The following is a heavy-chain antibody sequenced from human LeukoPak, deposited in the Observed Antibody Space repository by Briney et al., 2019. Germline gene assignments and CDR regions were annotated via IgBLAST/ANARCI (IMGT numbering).Heavy chain of an antibody. CDR2: IYYSGST. Sequence: SETLSLTCTVSGGSISSYYWSWIRQPPGKGLEWIGYIYYSGSTNYNPSLKSRVTISVDTSKNQFSLKLSSVTAADTAVYYCARDRGSRWFGPIDYWGLGTLVTVSS. D-gene: IGHD3-10*01. CDR3: ARDRGSRWFGPIDY. CDR1: GGSISSYY. V-gene: IGHV4-59*01. J-gene: IGHJ4*02.